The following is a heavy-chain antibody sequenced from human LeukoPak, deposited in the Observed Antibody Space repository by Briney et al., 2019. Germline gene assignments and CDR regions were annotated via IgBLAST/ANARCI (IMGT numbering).Heavy chain of an antibody. V-gene: IGHV3-7*01. Sequence: GGSLRLSCAASGFTFSSYWMSWVRQAPGKGLEWVANIKQDGSEKYYVDSVKGRFTISRDNAKNSLYLQMNSLRAEDTAVYYCAREGRNYYDSSGYYIDAFDIWGQGTMVTVSS. CDR1: GFTFSSYW. CDR2: IKQDGSEK. D-gene: IGHD3-22*01. J-gene: IGHJ3*02. CDR3: AREGRNYYDSSGYYIDAFDI.